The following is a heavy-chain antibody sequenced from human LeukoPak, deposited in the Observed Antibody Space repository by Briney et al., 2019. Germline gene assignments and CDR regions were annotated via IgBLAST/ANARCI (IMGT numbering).Heavy chain of an antibody. V-gene: IGHV3-72*01. CDR2: IRYRAKSYTT. Sequence: GGSLRLSCAASGFTFSDHFMDWVRQAPGKGLEWVGRIRYRAKSYTTQYAPSVKDRFTISRDDSRNSPYLQMNSLKTEVAAADLGARVGDYYDSRGYSTDAFDMWGQGTMVTVSS. CDR1: GFTFSDHF. D-gene: IGHD3-22*01. J-gene: IGHJ3*02. CDR3: ARVGDYYDSRGYSTDAFDM.